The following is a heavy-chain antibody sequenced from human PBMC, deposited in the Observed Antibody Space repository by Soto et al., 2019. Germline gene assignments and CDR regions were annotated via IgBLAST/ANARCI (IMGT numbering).Heavy chain of an antibody. Sequence: QVQLVQSGAEVKKPGSSVKVSCKASGGTFSSYTISWVRQAPGQGLEWMGRIIPILGIANYAQKFQGRVTITADKSTSTAYMEMSSLRSEETAVYYCARDATLNWFDPWGQGTLVTVSS. J-gene: IGHJ5*02. CDR3: ARDATLNWFDP. CDR1: GGTFSSYT. CDR2: IIPILGIA. V-gene: IGHV1-69*08.